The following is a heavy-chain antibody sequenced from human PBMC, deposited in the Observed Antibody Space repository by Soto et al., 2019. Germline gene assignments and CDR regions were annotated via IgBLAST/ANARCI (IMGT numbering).Heavy chain of an antibody. V-gene: IGHV4-30-2*01. CDR1: GGSISSGGYS. CDR3: ARAGGLGEVAVDY. D-gene: IGHD6-19*01. Sequence: QLQLQESGSGLVKPSQTLSLTCAVSGGSISSGGYSWSWIRQQPGKGLEWIGYIYHSGSTYYNPSLKSRVTISVDRFKNQFSLKLSSVTAADTAVYDCARAGGLGEVAVDYWGQGTLVTVSS. CDR2: IYHSGST. J-gene: IGHJ4*02.